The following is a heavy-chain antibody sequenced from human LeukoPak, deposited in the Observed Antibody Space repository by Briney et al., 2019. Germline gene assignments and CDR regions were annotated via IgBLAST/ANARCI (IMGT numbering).Heavy chain of an antibody. V-gene: IGHV3-23*01. CDR2: ISDSTGNT. Sequence: GGSLRLSCAASGFTFSSYAMSWVRQAPGKGLEWVSTISDSTGNTYYADSVKGRFTISRDNSKNTLYLQMNSLRAEDTAVYYCAREPYSSGWYFSYYFDYWGQGTLVTVSS. CDR1: GFTFSSYA. J-gene: IGHJ4*02. CDR3: AREPYSSGWYFSYYFDY. D-gene: IGHD6-19*01.